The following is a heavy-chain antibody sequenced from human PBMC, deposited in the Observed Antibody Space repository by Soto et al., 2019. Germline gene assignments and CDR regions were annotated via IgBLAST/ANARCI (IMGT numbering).Heavy chain of an antibody. CDR3: ARQDYGDSFDY. J-gene: IGHJ4*02. Sequence: SETLSLTCAVYGGSFSGYSRTWIRQPPGTGLEWIGEINHTGSTNYNPSLKSRVTISVDTSKNQFSLKLTSVTAADTAVYYCARQDYGDSFDYWGQGTLVTVSS. CDR2: INHTGST. D-gene: IGHD4-17*01. CDR1: GGSFSGYS. V-gene: IGHV4-34*01.